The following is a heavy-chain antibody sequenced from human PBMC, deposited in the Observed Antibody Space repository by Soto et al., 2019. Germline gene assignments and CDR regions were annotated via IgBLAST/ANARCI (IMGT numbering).Heavy chain of an antibody. V-gene: IGHV3-30-3*01. J-gene: IGHJ4*02. Sequence: QVQLVESGGGVVQPGRSLRLSCAASGFTFSSYAMHWVRQAPGKGLEWVAVISYDGSNKYYADSVKGRFTISRDNSKNTLYLQMNSLRAEDTAVYYCARDPGFWSGYYTGYFDYWGQGTLVTVSS. CDR1: GFTFSSYA. CDR3: ARDPGFWSGYYTGYFDY. D-gene: IGHD3-3*01. CDR2: ISYDGSNK.